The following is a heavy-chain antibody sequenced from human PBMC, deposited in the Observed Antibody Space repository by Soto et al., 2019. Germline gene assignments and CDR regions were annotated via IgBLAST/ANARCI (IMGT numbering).Heavy chain of an antibody. CDR1: GFTSSNAW. Sequence: GGSLRLSCAASGFTSSNAWMSWVRQAPGKGLEWVGRIKSKTDGGTTDYAAPVKGRFTISKDKSMKTVYLQMNSLRVEDAAVYYCTKDRVPDGIYSFDYWGQGALVTVSS. CDR2: IKSKTDGGTT. J-gene: IGHJ4*02. CDR3: TKDRVPDGIYSFDY. D-gene: IGHD2-15*01. V-gene: IGHV3-15*01.